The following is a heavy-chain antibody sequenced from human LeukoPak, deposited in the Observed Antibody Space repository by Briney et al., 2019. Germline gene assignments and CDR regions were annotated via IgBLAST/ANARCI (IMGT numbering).Heavy chain of an antibody. CDR2: IYYSGTT. CDR3: ARLRDYYNISVYYYRAFFDN. V-gene: IGHV4-39*07. D-gene: IGHD3-22*01. J-gene: IGHJ4*02. CDR1: GDSISGSSYY. Sequence: SETLSLTCTVSGDSISGSSYYWGWIRQPPGKELEHIGSIYYSGTTYYNPSLKSRVTISIDTSKNQFSLKLTSVTAADTAVYYCARLRDYYNISVYYYRAFFDNWGQGPLATVSS.